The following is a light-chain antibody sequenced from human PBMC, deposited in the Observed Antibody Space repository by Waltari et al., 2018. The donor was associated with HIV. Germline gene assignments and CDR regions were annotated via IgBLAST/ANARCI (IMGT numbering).Light chain of an antibody. J-gene: IGLJ2*01. V-gene: IGLV2-18*02. Sequence: GSPPKLMIYEVSNRPSGVTRRFSGSKPSNTASLTISGRQAEDEAYYYCSSYTSSNTFVVFGGGTKLTVL. CDR2: EVS. CDR3: SSYTSSNTFVV.